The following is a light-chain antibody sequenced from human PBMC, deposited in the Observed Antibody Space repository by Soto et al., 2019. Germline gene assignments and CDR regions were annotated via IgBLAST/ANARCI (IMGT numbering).Light chain of an antibody. V-gene: IGKV3D-20*02. CDR2: DAS. J-gene: IGKJ4*01. CDR1: QSVSSNY. Sequence: DIVLTQSPDTLSLSPGERATLSCRASQSVSSNYLAWYQQKPGQAPRLLIYDASNRATGIPARFSGSGSGTDFTLTISSLEPEDFAVYYCQQRVNWLTFGGGTKVEL. CDR3: QQRVNWLT.